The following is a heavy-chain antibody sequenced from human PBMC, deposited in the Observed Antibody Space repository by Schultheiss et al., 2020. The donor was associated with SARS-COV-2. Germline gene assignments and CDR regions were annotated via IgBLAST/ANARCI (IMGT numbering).Heavy chain of an antibody. CDR3: ARGSGYWR. CDR1: GFTFSSYW. D-gene: IGHD3-22*01. CDR2: IGTAGDT. V-gene: IGHV3-13*01. J-gene: IGHJ4*02. Sequence: GGSLRLSCAASGFTFSSYWMHWVRQAPGKGLVWVSVIGTAGDTYYAGSVKGRFTISRENAKNSLYLQMNSLRDGDTAVYYCARGSGYWRWGQGTLVTVSS.